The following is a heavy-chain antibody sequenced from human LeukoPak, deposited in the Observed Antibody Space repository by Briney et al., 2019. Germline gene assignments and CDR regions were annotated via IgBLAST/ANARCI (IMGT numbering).Heavy chain of an antibody. J-gene: IGHJ3*02. Sequence: KPSETLSLTCAVSGYSISSGYYWGWIRQPPGKGLEWIGYIYYSGTTYYNPSLKSRVTISVDTSKKQFSLRLSSVTAADTAVFYCARGKSTVTNHAFDIWGQGTMVTVSS. D-gene: IGHD4-17*01. CDR2: IYYSGTT. CDR1: GYSISSGYY. CDR3: ARGKSTVTNHAFDI. V-gene: IGHV4-38-2*01.